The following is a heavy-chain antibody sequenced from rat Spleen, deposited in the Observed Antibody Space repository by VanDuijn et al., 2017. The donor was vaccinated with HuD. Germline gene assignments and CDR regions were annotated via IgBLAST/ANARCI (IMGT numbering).Heavy chain of an antibody. CDR1: GFTFSNYY. CDR3: ARQGGDVVY. D-gene: IGHD1-1*01. Sequence: EVQLVESGGGLVQPGRSLKLSCAASGFTFSNYYMAWVRQAPKKGLEWVATISTSGSRTYYPDSVKGRFTISRDNAKSSLYLQMNSLKSEDTAIYYCARQGGDVVYWGQGVMVTVSS. J-gene: IGHJ2*01. CDR2: ISTSGSRT. V-gene: IGHV5-25*01.